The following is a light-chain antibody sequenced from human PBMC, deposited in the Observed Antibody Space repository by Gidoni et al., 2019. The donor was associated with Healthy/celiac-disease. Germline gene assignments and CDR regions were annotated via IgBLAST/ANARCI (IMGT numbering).Light chain of an antibody. CDR3: AAWDDSLSGLV. Sequence: QSVLPQPPSASATPRQRFTISCSGSSSNIGINYVYWYQQLPGTAPKLLIYRNNQRPSGVPDRFSGSKSGTSASLAISGLRSEDEADYYCAAWDDSLSGLVFGGGTKLTVL. CDR2: RNN. J-gene: IGLJ2*01. CDR1: SSNIGINY. V-gene: IGLV1-47*02.